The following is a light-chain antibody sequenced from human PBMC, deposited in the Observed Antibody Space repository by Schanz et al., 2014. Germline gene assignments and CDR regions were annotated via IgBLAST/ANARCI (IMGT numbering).Light chain of an antibody. CDR1: SSNIGMNY. J-gene: IGLJ1*01. CDR2: DND. Sequence: QSVLTQPPSVSAAPGQKVTISCSGSSSNIGMNYVSWYQQLPGTAPKLLIYDNDRRHSGVPDRFSGSKSGTSATLDITGLQAEDEADYYCQSYDTSLSGYVFGTGTKLTVL. V-gene: IGLV1-51*01. CDR3: QSYDTSLSGYV.